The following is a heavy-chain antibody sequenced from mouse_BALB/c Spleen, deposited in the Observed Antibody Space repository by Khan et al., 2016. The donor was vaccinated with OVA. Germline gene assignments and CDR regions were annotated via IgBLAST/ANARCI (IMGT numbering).Heavy chain of an antibody. CDR2: INPNNGYT. CDR3: VIDGAYYRNDGWFAY. D-gene: IGHD2-14*01. V-gene: IGHV1-4*01. CDR1: GYTFSSYT. Sequence: VQLQQSGAELARPGASVKMSCKTSGYTFSSYTIHWIKLRPGQGLEWIGYINPNNGYTNYNQKFKDKATLTADKSSTTVYMQLSSLTSDDSAMYNCVIDGAYYRNDGWFAYWGQGTLVTVSA. J-gene: IGHJ3*01.